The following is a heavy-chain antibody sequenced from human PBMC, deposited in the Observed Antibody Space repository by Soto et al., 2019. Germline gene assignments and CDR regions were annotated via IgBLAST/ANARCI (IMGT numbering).Heavy chain of an antibody. D-gene: IGHD3-16*01. CDR2: IYYSGST. CDR1: GGSISSYY. CDR3: ARVLPAGGAFDI. V-gene: IGHV4-59*01. J-gene: IGHJ3*02. Sequence: SETLSLTCTVSGGSISSYYWSWIRQPPGKGLEWIGYIYYSGSTNYNTSLKSRVTISVDTSKNQFSLKLSSVTAADTAAYYCARVLPAGGAFDIWGQGTMVTVSS.